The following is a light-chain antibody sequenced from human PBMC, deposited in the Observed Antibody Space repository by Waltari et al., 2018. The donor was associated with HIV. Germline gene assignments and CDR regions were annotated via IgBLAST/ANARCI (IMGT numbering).Light chain of an antibody. J-gene: IGLJ3*02. CDR3: ATWDDALSGPV. V-gene: IGLV1-44*01. CDR1: RSNIGSNT. CDR2: SNN. Sequence: PSASGTPGQRVIISCSGNRSNIGSNTVNWYQQFSGAAPTLLIYSNNQRPSAVPDRFSGSKSGSAASLAISGLKSEDEADYHCATWDDALSGPVFGAGTKLTV.